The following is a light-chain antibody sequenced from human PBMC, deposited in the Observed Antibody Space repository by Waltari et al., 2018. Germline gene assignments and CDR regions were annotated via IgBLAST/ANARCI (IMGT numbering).Light chain of an antibody. Sequence: EIVMTQSPATLSVSPGERATLSCRASQSVSRSFLAWYQQKPGQAPRPLIYGTSTRATGIPDRFSGSGSGTEFTLTISSLQSEDFAVYYCQQYNNWPRTFGRGTKVEIK. CDR2: GTS. CDR1: QSVSRS. V-gene: IGKV3-15*01. CDR3: QQYNNWPRT. J-gene: IGKJ1*01.